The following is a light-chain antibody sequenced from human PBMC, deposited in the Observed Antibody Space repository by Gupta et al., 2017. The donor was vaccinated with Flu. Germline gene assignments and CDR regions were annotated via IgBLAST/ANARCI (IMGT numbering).Light chain of an antibody. CDR1: QSVSSSY. V-gene: IGKV3-20*01. J-gene: IGKJ1*01. CDR2: GAS. CDR3: QQYGSSPRT. Sequence: DIVLTQSPGTLSLSPGERATLSCRASQSVSSSYLAWYQQKPGQAPRLLIYGASSRATGIPDRFSGSGSGTDFTLTISILEPEDFAVYYCQQYGSSPRTFGQWTKVEIK.